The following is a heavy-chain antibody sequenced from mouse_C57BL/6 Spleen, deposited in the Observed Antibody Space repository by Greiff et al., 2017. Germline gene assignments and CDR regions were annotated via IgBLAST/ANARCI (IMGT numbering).Heavy chain of an antibody. V-gene: IGHV1-55*01. CDR3: ARFDYSYYYAMDY. D-gene: IGHD2-4*01. J-gene: IGHJ4*01. Sequence: VQLQQPGAELVKPGASVKMSCKASGYTFTSYWITWVKQRPGQGLEWIGDIYPGSGSTNYNEKFKSKATLTVDTSSSTAYMQLSSLTSEDSAVYYCARFDYSYYYAMDYWGQGTSGTVSS. CDR1: GYTFTSYW. CDR2: IYPGSGST.